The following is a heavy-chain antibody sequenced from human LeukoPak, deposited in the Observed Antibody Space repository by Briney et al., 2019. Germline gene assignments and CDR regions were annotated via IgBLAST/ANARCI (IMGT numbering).Heavy chain of an antibody. V-gene: IGHV6-1*01. CDR1: GDSVSSNSAA. CDR2: TYHRSKWYN. J-gene: IGHJ4*02. CDR3: ARASSKIVGATFIDY. D-gene: IGHD1-26*01. Sequence: SQTLSLTCAISGDSVSSNSAAWNWIRQSPSRGLELLGRTYHRSKWYNDYAVSVKSRITINPDTSKNQFSLQLNSVTPEDTAVYYCARASSKIVGATFIDYWGQGTLVTVSS.